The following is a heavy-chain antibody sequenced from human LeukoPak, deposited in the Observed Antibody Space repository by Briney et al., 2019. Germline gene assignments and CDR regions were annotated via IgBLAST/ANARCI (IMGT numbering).Heavy chain of an antibody. CDR3: AKRGVVIRVILVGFHKEAYYFDS. Sequence: GGSLRLSCAVSGITLSNYGMGWVRQAPGKGLEWVAGISDSGGRTNYADSVKGRFTISRDNPKNTLYLQMNSLRAEDTAVYFCAKRGVVIRVILVGFHKEAYYFDSWGQGALVTVSS. D-gene: IGHD3-22*01. CDR2: ISDSGGRT. CDR1: GITLSNYG. V-gene: IGHV3-23*01. J-gene: IGHJ4*02.